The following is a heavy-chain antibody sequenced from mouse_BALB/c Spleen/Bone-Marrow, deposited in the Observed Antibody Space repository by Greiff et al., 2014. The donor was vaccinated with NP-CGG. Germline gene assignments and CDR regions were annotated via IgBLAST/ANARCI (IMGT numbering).Heavy chain of an antibody. CDR1: GYTFTSYY. CDR3: TRSGTSWLRRSWYFDV. D-gene: IGHD2-2*01. CDR2: INPGNGGT. V-gene: IGHV1S81*02. J-gene: IGHJ1*01. Sequence: VKLMESGAELVKPGASVKLSCKASGYTFTSYYMYWVKQRPGQGLEWIGEINPGNGGTNFNEKFKSKATLSVDKSSSTAYMQLSSLTSEDSAVYYCTRSGTSWLRRSWYFDVWGAGTTVTVSS.